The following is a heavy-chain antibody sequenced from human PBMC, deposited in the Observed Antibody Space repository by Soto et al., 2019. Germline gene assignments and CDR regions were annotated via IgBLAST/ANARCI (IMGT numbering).Heavy chain of an antibody. CDR1: GGSFSSGGYY. J-gene: IGHJ4*02. CDR3: ARVTIGYCSSTRCDPNYFDY. CDR2: IYHSGST. D-gene: IGHD2-2*01. Sequence: SETLSLTCTVSGGSFSSGGYYWSWIRQHPQKGLEWIGHIYHSGSTYYNPSLKSRVTISIDTSKKQFSLKLSSVTAADTAVYYCARVTIGYCSSTRCDPNYFDYWGQGALVT. V-gene: IGHV4-31*03.